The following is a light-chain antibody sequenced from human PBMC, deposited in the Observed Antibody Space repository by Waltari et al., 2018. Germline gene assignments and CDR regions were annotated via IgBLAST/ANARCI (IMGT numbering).Light chain of an antibody. V-gene: IGLV1-40*01. Sequence: QSVLAQPPSVCGAPGQRVTLSCTGRSPNIGAGYDVHWYPQLPGTAPKHLNYGKSNRPSGVPDRVHGSKSGTPASLAIAGLQAEDEADYYCLSYDSSLSGWVFGGGTKLTVL. CDR1: SPNIGAGYD. CDR3: LSYDSSLSGWV. CDR2: GKS. J-gene: IGLJ3*02.